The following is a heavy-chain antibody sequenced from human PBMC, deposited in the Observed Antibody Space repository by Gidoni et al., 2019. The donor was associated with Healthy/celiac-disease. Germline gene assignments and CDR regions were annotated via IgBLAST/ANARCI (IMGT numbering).Heavy chain of an antibody. CDR1: GYSFTSYW. Sequence: EVQLVQSGAEVKKPGESLKISCKGSGYSFTSYWIGRVRQMPGKGLEWMGIIYPGDSDTRYSPSFQGQVTISADKSISTAYLQWSSLKASDTAMYYCAGGLMTTVTTDLDAFDIWGQGTMVTVSS. J-gene: IGHJ3*02. V-gene: IGHV5-51*01. CDR3: AGGLMTTVTTDLDAFDI. D-gene: IGHD4-17*01. CDR2: IYPGDSDT.